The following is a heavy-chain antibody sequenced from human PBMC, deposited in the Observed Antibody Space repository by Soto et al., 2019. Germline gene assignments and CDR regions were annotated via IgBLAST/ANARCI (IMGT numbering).Heavy chain of an antibody. CDR2: MVDSGST. J-gene: IGHJ4*02. CDR1: GASSSSGRPY. CDR3: AIDTGYGHFDA. V-gene: IGHV4-31*01. D-gene: IGHD5-12*01. Sequence: QVPLQDSGPGLVKPSQTLSITCTVSGASSSSGRPYWSWIRQHPGKGLEWIGYMVDSGSTYYHPSLMNLVNISADTSKNHFSLSLTSGTPADTAVYYWAIDTGYGHFDAWGQGTLVNVSS.